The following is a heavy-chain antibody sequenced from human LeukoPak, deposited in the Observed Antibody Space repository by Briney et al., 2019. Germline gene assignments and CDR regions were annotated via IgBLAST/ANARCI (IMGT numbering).Heavy chain of an antibody. Sequence: ASVKVSCKASGYTFTGYYMHWVRQAPGQGLEWMRMINPSGGSTSYAQKFQGRVTMTRDTSTSTVYMELSSLRSEDTAVYYCASGTPGIGSGSSSLDYWGQGTLVTVSS. J-gene: IGHJ4*02. CDR1: GYTFTGYY. CDR2: INPSGGST. D-gene: IGHD3-10*01. V-gene: IGHV1-46*01. CDR3: ASGTPGIGSGSSSLDY.